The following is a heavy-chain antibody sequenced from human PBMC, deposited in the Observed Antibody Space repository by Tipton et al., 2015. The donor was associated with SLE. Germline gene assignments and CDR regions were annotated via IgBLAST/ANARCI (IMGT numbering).Heavy chain of an antibody. J-gene: IGHJ4*02. CDR2: IFHSGST. CDR1: GYSISSGYY. D-gene: IGHD3-22*01. CDR3: ARVPRTFYYDYSGHFDY. Sequence: TLSLTCAVSGYSISSGYYWGWIRQPPGKGLEWIGSIFHSGSTYYNPSLKSRVIISLDTSKNHFSLKLSSVTAADTAVYYCARVPRTFYYDYSGHFDYWGPGTLVTVSS. V-gene: IGHV4-38-2*01.